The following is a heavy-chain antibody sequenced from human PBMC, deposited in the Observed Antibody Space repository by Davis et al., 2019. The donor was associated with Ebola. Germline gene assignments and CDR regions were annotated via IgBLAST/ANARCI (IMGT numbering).Heavy chain of an antibody. CDR3: ARDWLLLDY. CDR2: IWSDGSNK. V-gene: IGHV3-33*01. D-gene: IGHD3-9*01. Sequence: GESLKISCAASGFTFSSYGMHWLRQAPGKGLEWVAVIWSDGSNKDYVDSVRGRFTISRDNSKNTVYLQMSSLRAEDTAVYYCARDWLLLDYWGQGTLVTVSS. CDR1: GFTFSSYG. J-gene: IGHJ4*02.